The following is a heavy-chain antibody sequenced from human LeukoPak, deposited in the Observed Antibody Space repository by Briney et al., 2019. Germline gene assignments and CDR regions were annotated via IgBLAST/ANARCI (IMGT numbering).Heavy chain of an antibody. Sequence: GGSLRLSCAASGFTFSTYSMNWVREAPGKGLEWVSYISSSGSSTYYADSVKGRFTISRDNAKSSLCLQMDSLRAGDTAVYYCAREDGSQLDYWGRGTLVTVSS. CDR1: GFTFSTYS. D-gene: IGHD1-26*01. J-gene: IGHJ4*02. CDR2: ISSSGSST. V-gene: IGHV3-48*04. CDR3: AREDGSQLDY.